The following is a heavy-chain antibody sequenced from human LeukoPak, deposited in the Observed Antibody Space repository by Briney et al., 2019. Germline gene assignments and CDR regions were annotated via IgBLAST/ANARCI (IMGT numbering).Heavy chain of an antibody. V-gene: IGHV3-53*05. Sequence: GGSLRLSCAASGFTVSSNYMSWVRQAPGKGLEWVSVFYSGGSRYYADSVKGRLTISRDNSKNTLYLQMSSLRPEDTAVYYCVKDLSGTFSFDYWGQGILVTVSS. CDR2: FYSGGSR. J-gene: IGHJ4*02. D-gene: IGHD6-25*01. CDR1: GFTVSSNY. CDR3: VKDLSGTFSFDY.